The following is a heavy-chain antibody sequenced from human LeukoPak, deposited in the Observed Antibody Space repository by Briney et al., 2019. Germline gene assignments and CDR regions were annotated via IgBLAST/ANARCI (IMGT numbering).Heavy chain of an antibody. CDR1: GYAISSGYF. CDR2: IYHSGST. J-gene: IGHJ5*02. Sequence: SETLSLTCSVSGYAISSGYFWGWIRQPPGKGLEWIGTIYHSGSTYYNPSLKSRVTISVDTSKNQFSLKLSSVTAADTAVYYCARGYSSSWYLNWFDPWGQGTLVTVSS. CDR3: ARGYSSSWYLNWFDP. V-gene: IGHV4-38-2*02. D-gene: IGHD6-13*01.